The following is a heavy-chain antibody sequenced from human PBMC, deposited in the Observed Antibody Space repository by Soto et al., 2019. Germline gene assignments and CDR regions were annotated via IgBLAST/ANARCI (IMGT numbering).Heavy chain of an antibody. J-gene: IGHJ6*03. CDR1: GGSISSYY. V-gene: IGHV4-59*08. CDR2: IYYSGST. CDR3: ARQNYYYYYMDV. Sequence: SETLSLTCTVSGGSISSYYLSWIRQPPGKGLEWIGYIYYSGSTNYNPSLKSRVTISVDTSKNQFSLKLSSVTAADTAVYYCARQNYYYYYMDVWGKGTTVTVSS.